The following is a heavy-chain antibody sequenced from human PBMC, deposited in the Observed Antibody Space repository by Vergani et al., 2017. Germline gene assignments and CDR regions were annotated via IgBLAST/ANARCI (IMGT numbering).Heavy chain of an antibody. J-gene: IGHJ4*02. Sequence: EVQLVQSGAEVKKPGESLKISCRGSGYTFTNDWIGWVRQMPGKGLEWMGVIYPEDSDTRYSPSFQGQVTISVDQSISTAYLQWSSLKASDTAMYYCAKHADLDTAIDWCQGTLVIVSS. CDR1: GYTFTNDW. D-gene: IGHD5-18*01. V-gene: IGHV5-51*01. CDR2: IYPEDSDT. CDR3: AKHADLDTAID.